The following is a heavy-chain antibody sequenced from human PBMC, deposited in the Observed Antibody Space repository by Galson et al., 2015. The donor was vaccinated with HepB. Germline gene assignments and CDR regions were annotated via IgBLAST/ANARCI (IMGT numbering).Heavy chain of an antibody. CDR1: GVTFSSYA. V-gene: IGHV3-23*01. CDR2: MSDNGDNT. D-gene: IGHD6-19*01. J-gene: IGHJ1*01. CDR3: ATRSGASGWYSYFQH. Sequence: SLRLSCAASGVTFSSYAIMWVHQAPGTGLEWVSGMSDNGDNTFYADSVKGRFTISRDISKNTVYLQMNSLRVEDTAVYYCATRSGASGWYSYFQHWGQGTLVTVSS.